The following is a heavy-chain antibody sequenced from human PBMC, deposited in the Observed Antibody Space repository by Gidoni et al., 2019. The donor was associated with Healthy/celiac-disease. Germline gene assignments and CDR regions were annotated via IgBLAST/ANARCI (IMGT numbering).Heavy chain of an antibody. J-gene: IGHJ4*02. CDR1: GFTFSSYA. CDR3: AKEAIFGVVIINYFDY. D-gene: IGHD3-3*01. V-gene: IGHV3-23*01. CDR2: ISGRGGST. Sequence: EVQLLESGGGLVQPGGSLRLSCAASGFTFSSYAMSWVRQAPGKGLGWVSAISGRGGSTYYADSVKGRFTISRDNSKNTLYLQMNSLRAEDTTVYYCAKEAIFGVVIINYFDYWGQGTLVTVSS.